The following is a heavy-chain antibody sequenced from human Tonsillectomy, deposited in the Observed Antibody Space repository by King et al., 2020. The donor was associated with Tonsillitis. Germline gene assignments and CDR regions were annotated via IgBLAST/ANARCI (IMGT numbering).Heavy chain of an antibody. Sequence: LQLQESGPGLVKPSETLSLTYTVSGGSISRGSYYWGCLRQPPRKGLEWIGSIYYSGSTDYNPSPKSRVTISEDTSKNHFSRKLSSVTAADTALYYCVVAPAAIRSYNCFDPWGQGTLVTVSS. V-gene: IGHV4-39*02. CDR1: GGSISRGSYY. CDR2: IYYSGST. CDR3: VVAPAAIRSYNCFDP. J-gene: IGHJ5*02. D-gene: IGHD2-2*01.